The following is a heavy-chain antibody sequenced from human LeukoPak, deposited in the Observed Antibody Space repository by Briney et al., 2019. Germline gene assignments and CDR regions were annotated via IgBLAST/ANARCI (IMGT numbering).Heavy chain of an antibody. CDR1: GGTFSSYA. V-gene: IGHV1-69*05. J-gene: IGHJ4*02. CDR2: IIPIFGTA. CDR3: ASEPPDYHDSRGTIYGFDY. D-gene: IGHD3-22*01. Sequence: GASVKVSCKASGGTFSSYAISWVRQAPGQGLEWMGEIIPIFGTANYAQKFQGRVTITTDESTSTAYMELSSLRSEDTAVYYCASEPPDYHDSRGTIYGFDYWGQGTLVTVSS.